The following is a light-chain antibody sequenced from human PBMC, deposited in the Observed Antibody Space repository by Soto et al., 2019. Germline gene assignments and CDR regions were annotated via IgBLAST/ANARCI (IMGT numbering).Light chain of an antibody. J-gene: IGKJ1*01. Sequence: DIQMTQSPSTLSASVGDRVTISCRASQSISSRLALYQQKPGKAPNLLIYKASSLESGVPSRFSGSGSGTEFTLTISSLQPDDFATYYCQQYNSYSWTFGQGTKVDIK. CDR2: KAS. CDR3: QQYNSYSWT. CDR1: QSISSR. V-gene: IGKV1-5*03.